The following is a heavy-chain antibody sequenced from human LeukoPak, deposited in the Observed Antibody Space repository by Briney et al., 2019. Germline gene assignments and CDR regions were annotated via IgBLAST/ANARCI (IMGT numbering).Heavy chain of an antibody. J-gene: IGHJ4*02. CDR2: IYYSGST. CDR1: GGSISSYY. D-gene: IGHD3-10*01. V-gene: IGHV4-59*01. Sequence: PSETLSLTCTVSGGSISSYYWSWIRQPPGKGLEWIGYIYYSGSTNYNPSLKSRVTISVDTSKNLFSLKLSSVTAADTAVYYCARTETIRGVILLFDYWGQGTLVTVSS. CDR3: ARTETIRGVILLFDY.